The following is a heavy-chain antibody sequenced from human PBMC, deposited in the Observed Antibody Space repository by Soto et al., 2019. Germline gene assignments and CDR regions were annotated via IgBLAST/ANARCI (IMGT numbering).Heavy chain of an antibody. J-gene: IGHJ4*02. V-gene: IGHV4-59*08. CDR1: GGSISSYY. CDR3: ARSWSYGDYALDY. CDR2: IYYSGST. D-gene: IGHD4-17*01. Sequence: PSETLSLTCTVSGGSISSYYWSWIRQPPGKGLEWIGYIYYSGSTNYNPSLKSRVTISVDTSKNQFSLKLSSVTAADTAVYYCARSWSYGDYALDYRGQGTLVTVS.